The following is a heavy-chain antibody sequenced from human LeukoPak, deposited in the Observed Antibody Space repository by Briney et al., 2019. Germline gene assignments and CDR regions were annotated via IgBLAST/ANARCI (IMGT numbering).Heavy chain of an antibody. D-gene: IGHD6-19*01. Sequence: GASVKVSCKASGHTFTVYYIHWVRQAPGQGLEWMGWINPNSGGTNYAQKFQGRVTMTRDTSISTAYMELSRLRSDDTAVYYCARDSASSGWSPRGEDYFDYWGQGTLVTVSS. CDR1: GHTFTVYY. CDR3: ARDSASSGWSPRGEDYFDY. V-gene: IGHV1-2*02. J-gene: IGHJ4*02. CDR2: INPNSGGT.